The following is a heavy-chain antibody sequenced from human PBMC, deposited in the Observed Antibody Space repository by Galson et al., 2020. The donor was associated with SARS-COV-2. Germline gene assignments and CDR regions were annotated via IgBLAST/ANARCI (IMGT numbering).Heavy chain of an antibody. J-gene: IGHJ6*03. CDR2: IGTAGDT. CDR1: GFTFSSYD. V-gene: IGHV3-13*01. CDR3: ARATVTSQGWYYYYYMDV. Sequence: GGSLRLSCAASGFTFSSYDMHWVRQATGKGLEWVSAIGTAGDTYYPGSVKGRFTISRENAKNSLYLQMNSLRAGDTAVYYCARATVTSQGWYYYYYMDVWGKGTTVTVSS. D-gene: IGHD4-17*01.